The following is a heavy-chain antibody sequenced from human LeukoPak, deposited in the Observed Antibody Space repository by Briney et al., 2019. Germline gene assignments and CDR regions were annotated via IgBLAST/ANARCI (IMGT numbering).Heavy chain of an antibody. J-gene: IGHJ4*02. V-gene: IGHV3-7*03. CDR3: ARVSSGYYLDY. D-gene: IGHD3-22*01. CDR2: IKQEGSEK. Sequence: GGSLRLSCAASGFTFGSSAMSWVRQVPGKGLEWVANIKQEGSEKYHVDSVKGRFTISRDNAKNSLYLQMNSLRAEDTAVYFCARVSSGYYLDYWGQGTLVTVSS. CDR1: GFTFGSSA.